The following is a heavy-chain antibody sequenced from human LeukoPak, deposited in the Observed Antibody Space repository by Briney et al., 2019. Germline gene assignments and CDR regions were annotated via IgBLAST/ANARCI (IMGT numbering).Heavy chain of an antibody. CDR2: ISHSGDT. D-gene: IGHD3-16*02. Sequence: SETLSLTCSVSGVSISGHYWSWIRLPPGKGLEWIGYISHSGDTRYSPSLKSRVTISLDTSKNQFSLTLNSVTAADTAVYYCARGRGITFGGVIVYSYWYFDLWGRGTLVTVSS. V-gene: IGHV4-59*08. CDR1: GVSISGHY. CDR3: ARGRGITFGGVIVYSYWYFDL. J-gene: IGHJ2*01.